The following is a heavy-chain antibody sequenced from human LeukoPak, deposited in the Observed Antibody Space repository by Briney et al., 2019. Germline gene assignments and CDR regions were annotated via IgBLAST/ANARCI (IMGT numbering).Heavy chain of an antibody. V-gene: IGHV1-18*01. J-gene: IGHJ6*02. CDR2: ISAYNGNT. CDR3: ASPRIAAAGIYGMDV. CDR1: LYTFTIYG. D-gene: IGHD6-13*01. Sequence: AAVRVSCKACLYTFTIYGISWGREAPGQGREGRGRISAYNGNTNNAQKLQGRVTMTTDTSTRTAYMELRSIRSDDTAVYYCASPRIAAAGIYGMDVWGQGTTVTVSS.